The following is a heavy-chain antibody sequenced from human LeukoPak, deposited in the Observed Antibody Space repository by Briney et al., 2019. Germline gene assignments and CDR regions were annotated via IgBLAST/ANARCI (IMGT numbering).Heavy chain of an antibody. CDR2: IIPILGIA. CDR1: GGTFSSYA. V-gene: IGHV1-69*04. CDR3: ARFGPMVRGVNPFDY. Sequence: SVKVSCKASGGTFSSYAISWVRQAPGQGLEWMGRIIPILGIANYAQKFQGRVTITADKSTSTAYMELSSLRSEGTAVYYCARFGPMVRGVNPFDYWGQGTLVTVSS. D-gene: IGHD3-10*01. J-gene: IGHJ4*02.